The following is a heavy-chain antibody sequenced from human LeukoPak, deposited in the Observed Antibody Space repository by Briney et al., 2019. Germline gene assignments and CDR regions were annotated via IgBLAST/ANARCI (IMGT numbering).Heavy chain of an antibody. V-gene: IGHV3-30*04. J-gene: IGHJ6*03. Sequence: GGSLRLSCAASGFTFSSYAMHWVRQAPGKGLEWVAVISYDGSNKYYADSVKGRFTISRDNSKNTLYLQMNSLRAEDTAVYYCAKDGVVVAATLFYYYYYYMDVWGKGTTVTVSS. CDR1: GFTFSSYA. CDR3: AKDGVVVAATLFYYYYYYMDV. CDR2: ISYDGSNK. D-gene: IGHD2-15*01.